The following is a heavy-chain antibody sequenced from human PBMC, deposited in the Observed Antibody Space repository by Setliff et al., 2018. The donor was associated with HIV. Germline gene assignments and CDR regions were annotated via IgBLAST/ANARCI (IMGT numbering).Heavy chain of an antibody. V-gene: IGHV3-11*04. CDR2: ISGSGITI. Sequence: PGGSLRLSCAASGFTFSDYYLSWIRQAPGKGLEWVSYISGSGITIYYADSVKGRFTISRDNAKNSLYLQMNSLRAEDTAVYYCASQFLDVDNNYSPALGHWGQGTLVTVSS. CDR1: GFTFSDYY. CDR3: ASQFLDVDNNYSPALGH. D-gene: IGHD2-21*01. J-gene: IGHJ4*02.